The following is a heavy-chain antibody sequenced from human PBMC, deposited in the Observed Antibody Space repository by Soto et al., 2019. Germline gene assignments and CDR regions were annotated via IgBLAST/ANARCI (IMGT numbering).Heavy chain of an antibody. Sequence: SGGSMRLSCAASGFTFSSYAMNWVRQAPGKGLEWVSAISNSGGNTNYADSVKGRFTISRDNSKNTLYLQMNSLRAEDTAVYYCAKDIQLGGTSSYRYGMDVWGQGTTVTVSS. CDR3: AKDIQLGGTSSYRYGMDV. CDR2: ISNSGGNT. J-gene: IGHJ6*02. CDR1: GFTFSSYA. D-gene: IGHD2-2*01. V-gene: IGHV3-23*01.